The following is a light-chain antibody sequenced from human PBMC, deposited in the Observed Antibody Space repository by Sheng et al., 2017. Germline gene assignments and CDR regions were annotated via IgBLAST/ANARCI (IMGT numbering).Light chain of an antibody. CDR1: QDIRNN. CDR3: LQDYIYPPT. Sequence: AIQMTQSPSSLSASVGDRVTITCRASQDIRNNLGWYQQKRGKAPKLLIYAASSLQSEVPSRFSGSGSGTDFTLTISSLQPEDFATYYCLQDYIYPPTFGQGTKVGNQT. J-gene: IGKJ1*01. CDR2: AAS. V-gene: IGKV1-6*01.